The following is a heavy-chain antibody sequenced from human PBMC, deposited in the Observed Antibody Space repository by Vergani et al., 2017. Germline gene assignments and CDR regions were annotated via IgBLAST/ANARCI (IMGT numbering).Heavy chain of an antibody. Sequence: QVQLQESGPGLVKPSQTLSLTCSVSGDSISSGVYYWNWIRQHPGKGLEWIGYIYSTGSTHHNPSLRRRINMSVDTSKNQFSLKLSSVTAADTAVYYCARAGYYDSSGYSYFDYWGQGTLVTVSS. CDR1: GDSISSGVYY. CDR3: ARAGYYDSSGYSYFDY. J-gene: IGHJ4*02. D-gene: IGHD3-22*01. CDR2: IYSTGST. V-gene: IGHV4-31*03.